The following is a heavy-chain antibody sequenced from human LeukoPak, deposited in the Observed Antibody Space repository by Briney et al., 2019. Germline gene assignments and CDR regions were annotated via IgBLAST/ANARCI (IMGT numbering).Heavy chain of an antibody. CDR1: GFSFSGHW. CDR2: IKQDGSEK. D-gene: IGHD2-15*01. CDR3: ASGAGYLIEN. J-gene: IGHJ4*02. Sequence: VGSLRLSCAASGFSFSGHWMNWGRQAPGKGLEWVANIKQDGSEKFYVDSVKGRFTISRDNAKTSLYLQMDSLSAEDTAFYYCASGAGYLIENWGQGTLVTVSS. V-gene: IGHV3-7*03.